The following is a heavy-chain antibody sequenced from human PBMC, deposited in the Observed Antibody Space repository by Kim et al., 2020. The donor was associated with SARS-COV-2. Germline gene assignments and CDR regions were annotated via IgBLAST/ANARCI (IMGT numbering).Heavy chain of an antibody. Sequence: TANYAQKFQGRVTITADESTSTAYMELSSLRSEDTAVYYCAREATQGVDYWGQGTLVTVSS. CDR3: AREATQGVDY. D-gene: IGHD1-26*01. J-gene: IGHJ4*02. CDR2: TA. V-gene: IGHV1-69*01.